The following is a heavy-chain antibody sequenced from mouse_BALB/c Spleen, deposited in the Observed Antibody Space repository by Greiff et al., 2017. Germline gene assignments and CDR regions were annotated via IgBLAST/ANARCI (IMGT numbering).Heavy chain of an antibody. J-gene: IGHJ4*01. CDR3: ARDGGDYASTGFYAMDY. V-gene: IGHV2-9*02. CDR2: IWAGGST. CDR1: GFSLTSYG. D-gene: IGHD4-1*02. Sequence: VQLKQSGPGLVAPSQSLSITCTVSGFSLTSYGVHWVRQPPGKGLEWLGVIWAGGSTNYNSALMSRLSISKDNSKSQVFLKMNSLQTDDTAMYYCARDGGDYASTGFYAMDYWGQGTSVTVSS.